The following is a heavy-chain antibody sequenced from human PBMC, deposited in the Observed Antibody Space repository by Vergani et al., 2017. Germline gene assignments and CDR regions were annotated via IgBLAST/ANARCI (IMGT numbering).Heavy chain of an antibody. J-gene: IGHJ4*02. D-gene: IGHD3-9*01. Sequence: QVPLVQSGAEVKKSGASVKVSCKTSGYTFSNYYMHWVRQAPGQGLEWMGIINPSGGHTNYAQKFQGRVTMTRDTSTSTVYMELSSLRYEDTAIYYCARGDYGILTGYRYWGQGSLLAV. CDR3: ARGDYGILTGYRY. V-gene: IGHV1-46*03. CDR1: GYTFSNYY. CDR2: INPSGGHT.